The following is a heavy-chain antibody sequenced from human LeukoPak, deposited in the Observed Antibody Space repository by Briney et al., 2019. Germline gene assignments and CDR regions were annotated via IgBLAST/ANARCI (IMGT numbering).Heavy chain of an antibody. D-gene: IGHD3-3*01. CDR3: AKATYDFWSGYSFDY. Sequence: QAGGSLRLSCAASGFTFSGYAMSWVRQARGKGLEWVSAISGSDDSTYYADSVKGRFTISRDSSKNTLYLQMNSLRAEDTAVYYCAKATYDFWSGYSFDYWGQGTLVTVSS. CDR2: ISGSDDST. V-gene: IGHV3-23*01. J-gene: IGHJ4*02. CDR1: GFTFSGYA.